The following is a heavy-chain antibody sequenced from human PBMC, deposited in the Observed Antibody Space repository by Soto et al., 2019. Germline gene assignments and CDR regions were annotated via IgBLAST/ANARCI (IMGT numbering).Heavy chain of an antibody. CDR3: AKGWGSGSYYHLYAE. CDR1: GFTFSSYA. V-gene: IGHV3-23*01. J-gene: IGHJ4*02. CDR2: ISGSSGST. D-gene: IGHD3-10*01. Sequence: PGGSLRLSCAASGFTFSSYAMSWVRQAPGKGLEWVSAISGSSGSTYYAGSAKGRFTISRDNSKNTLYLQMNSLRAEDTAVYYCAKGWGSGSYYHLYAEWGQGTLVTVSS.